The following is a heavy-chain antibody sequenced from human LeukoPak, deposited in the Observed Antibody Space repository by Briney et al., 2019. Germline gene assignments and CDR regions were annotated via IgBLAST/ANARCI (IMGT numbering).Heavy chain of an antibody. CDR2: ISAYNGNT. J-gene: IGHJ6*02. Sequence: GASVKVSCKASGYTLTSYGISWVRQAPGQGLEWMGWISAYNGNTNYAQKLQGRVTMTTDTSTSTAYMELRSLRSDDTAVYYWAREGGYSYGNYYYGMDVWGQGTTVTVSS. V-gene: IGHV1-18*01. D-gene: IGHD3-22*01. CDR1: GYTLTSYG. CDR3: AREGGYSYGNYYYGMDV.